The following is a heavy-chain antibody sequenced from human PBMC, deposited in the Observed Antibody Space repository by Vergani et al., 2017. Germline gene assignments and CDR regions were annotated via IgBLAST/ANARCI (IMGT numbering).Heavy chain of an antibody. CDR1: GGSISSYY. Sequence: QVHLQESGPGLVKPSETLSLTCTVSGGSISSYYWNWIRQHPGKGLEWIGYIYSTGSTHHNPSLRRRINMSVDTSKNQFSLKLNSVTAADTAMYYCARMGGYDEGDAFRIGYFDSWGPGILVTVSS. V-gene: IGHV4-59*06. J-gene: IGHJ4*02. CDR3: ARMGGYDEGDAFRIGYFDS. D-gene: IGHD3-22*01. CDR2: IYSTGST.